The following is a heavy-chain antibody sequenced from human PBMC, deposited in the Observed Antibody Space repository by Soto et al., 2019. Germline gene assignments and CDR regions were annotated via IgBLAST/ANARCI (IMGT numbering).Heavy chain of an antibody. CDR1: GFTFSRYA. J-gene: IGHJ4*02. CDR2: ISASGGST. CDR3: AKQTGYSCYNGYYFDY. V-gene: IGHV3-23*01. Sequence: EVQLLESGGGLVQPGGSLRLSCAASGFTFSRYAMSWVRQAPGKGLERVSAISASGGSTYYADSEKGRFTISRDNSKNTLYLQMNSLRAEDTAVYYCAKQTGYSCYNGYYFDYWGQGTLVTVSS. D-gene: IGHD5-12*01.